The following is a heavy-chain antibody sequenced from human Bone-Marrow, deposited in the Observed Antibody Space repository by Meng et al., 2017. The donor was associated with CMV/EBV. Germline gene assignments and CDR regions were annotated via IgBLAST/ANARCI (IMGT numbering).Heavy chain of an antibody. D-gene: IGHD6-19*01. J-gene: IGHJ4*02. CDR2: IRFDGNDK. Sequence: SCAASGFNFNSFAMQWVRQTPGKGLEWVALIRFDGNDKYYAASVKGRFTISRDNSMNTLSLQMNSLRPEDTAIYLCAKTGSGWFTDSWGQGTLVTSPQ. V-gene: IGHV3-30*02. CDR3: AKTGSGWFTDS. CDR1: GFNFNSFA.